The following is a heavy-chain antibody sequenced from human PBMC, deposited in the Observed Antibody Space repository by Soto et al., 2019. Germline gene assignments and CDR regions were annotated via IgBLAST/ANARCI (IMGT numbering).Heavy chain of an antibody. Sequence: SLRLSCAASGFTFDDYAMHWVRQAPGKGLEWVSGISWNSGSIGYADSVKGRFTISRDNAKNSLYLQMNSLRAEDTALYYCAKDMSEAEVIIKPDAFDIWGQGTMVTVSS. CDR2: ISWNSGSI. D-gene: IGHD3-10*01. J-gene: IGHJ3*02. V-gene: IGHV3-9*01. CDR3: AKDMSEAEVIIKPDAFDI. CDR1: GFTFDDYA.